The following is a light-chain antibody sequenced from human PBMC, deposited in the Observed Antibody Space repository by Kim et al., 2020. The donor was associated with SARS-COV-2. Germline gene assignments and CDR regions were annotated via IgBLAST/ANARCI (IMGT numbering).Light chain of an antibody. J-gene: IGKJ5*01. Sequence: PASISGRASQSLLYSDGSKHLNWFQQRPGQSPRRLIYKVSNRDSGVPDRFSGSGSGTDFTLKISRVEAEDVGFYYCMQGTYWPITFGQGTRLEIK. CDR1: QSLLYSDGSKH. CDR2: KVS. V-gene: IGKV2-30*01. CDR3: MQGTYWPIT.